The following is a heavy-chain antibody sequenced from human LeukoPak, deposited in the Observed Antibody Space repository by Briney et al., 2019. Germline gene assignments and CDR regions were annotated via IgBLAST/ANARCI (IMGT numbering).Heavy chain of an antibody. CDR2: IYYSGST. Sequence: PSQTLSLTCTVSGGSISSGDYYWGWIRQPPGKGLEWIGSIYYSGSTYYNPSLKSRVTISVDTSKNQFSLKLSSVTAADTAVYYCASLSYGDGERYYYYYYYGMDVWGQGTTVTVSS. CDR3: ASLSYGDGERYYYYYYYGMDV. D-gene: IGHD4-17*01. V-gene: IGHV4-39*07. CDR1: GGSISSGDYY. J-gene: IGHJ6*02.